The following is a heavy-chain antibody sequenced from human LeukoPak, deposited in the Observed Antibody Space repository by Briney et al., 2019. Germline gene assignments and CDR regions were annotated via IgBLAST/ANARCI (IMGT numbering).Heavy chain of an antibody. CDR2: IWYDGSNK. Sequence: GRSLRLSCAASGFTFSSYGMYWVRQAPGKGLEWVAVIWYDGSNKYYADSVKGRFTISRDNSKNTLYLQMNSLRAEDTAVYYCALQGRILTGYWGQGTLVTVSS. J-gene: IGHJ4*02. CDR3: ALQGRILTGY. V-gene: IGHV3-33*01. CDR1: GFTFSSYG. D-gene: IGHD3-9*01.